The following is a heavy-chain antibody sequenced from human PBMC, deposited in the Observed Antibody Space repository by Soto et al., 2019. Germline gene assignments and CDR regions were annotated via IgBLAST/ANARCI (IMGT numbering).Heavy chain of an antibody. D-gene: IGHD2-15*01. CDR3: ARVNVRLQLGGTYSYILDV. CDR1: GGTFSSSA. J-gene: IGHJ6*02. CDR2: IIPLFRTP. Sequence: QVQLVQSGAEMKEPGSSVKVSCKTSGGTFSSSAISWLRQAPGQGLEWMGGIIPLFRTPDYAQKFQGRVTIAADNPTSTAYMELSSRRSEDTPEYYRARVNVRLQLGGTYSYILDVWGQGPQSPSP. V-gene: IGHV1-69*14.